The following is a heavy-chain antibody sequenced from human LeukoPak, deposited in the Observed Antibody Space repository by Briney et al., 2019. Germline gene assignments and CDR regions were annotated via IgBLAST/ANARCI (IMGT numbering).Heavy chain of an antibody. CDR2: IIPILGIA. V-gene: IGHV1-69*04. D-gene: IGHD3-3*01. CDR3: ARDRRSGLYYFDY. J-gene: IGHJ4*02. CDR1: GGTFSSYA. Sequence: VKVSCKASGGTFSSYAISWVRQAPGQGLEWMGRIIPILGIANYAQKFQGRVTITADKSTSTAYMELSSLRSEDTAVYYCARDRRSGLYYFDYWGQGTLVTVSS.